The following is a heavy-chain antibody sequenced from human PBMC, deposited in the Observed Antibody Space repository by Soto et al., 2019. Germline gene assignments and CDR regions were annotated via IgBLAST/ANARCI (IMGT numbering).Heavy chain of an antibody. CDR3: ARESRFLEWLSLNWFDP. Sequence: GGSLRLSCAASGFTFDDYAMHWVRQAPGKGLEWVSGISWNSGSIGYADSVKGRFTISRDNAKNSLYLQMNSLRAEDTALYYCARESRFLEWLSLNWFDPWGQGTLVTDSS. CDR2: ISWNSGSI. V-gene: IGHV3-9*01. CDR1: GFTFDDYA. J-gene: IGHJ5*02. D-gene: IGHD3-3*01.